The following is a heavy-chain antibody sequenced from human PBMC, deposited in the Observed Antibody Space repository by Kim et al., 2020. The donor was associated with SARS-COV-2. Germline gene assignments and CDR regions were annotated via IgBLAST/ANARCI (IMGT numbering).Heavy chain of an antibody. J-gene: IGHJ4*02. V-gene: IGHV3-7*01. CDR1: GFTFSSYW. D-gene: IGHD3-10*01. Sequence: GGSLRLSCAASGFTFSSYWMSWVRQAPGKGLEWVANIKQDGSEKYYVDSVKGRFTISRDNAKNSLYLQMNSLRAEDTAVYYCARLLLRFGDLSNFDYWGQGTLVTVSS. CDR3: ARLLLRFGDLSNFDY. CDR2: IKQDGSEK.